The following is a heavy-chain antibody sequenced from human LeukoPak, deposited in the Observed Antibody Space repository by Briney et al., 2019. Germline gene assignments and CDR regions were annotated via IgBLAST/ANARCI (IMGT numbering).Heavy chain of an antibody. CDR1: GFTFSSYG. CDR3: ARVGATARAFDI. D-gene: IGHD3-10*01. V-gene: IGHV3-30*03. CDR2: ISYDGSNK. Sequence: PGRSLRLSCAASGFTFSSYGMHWVRQAPGKGLEWVAVISYDGSNKYYADSAKGRFTISRDNAKNTLYLQMNSLRAEDTAVYYCARVGATARAFDIWGQGTMVTVSS. J-gene: IGHJ3*02.